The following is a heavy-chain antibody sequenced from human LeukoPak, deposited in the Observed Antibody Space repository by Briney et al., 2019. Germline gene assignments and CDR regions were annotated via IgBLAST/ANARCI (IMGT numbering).Heavy chain of an antibody. CDR2: ISAYNGNT. D-gene: IGHD2-2*01. Sequence: ASVKVSCKASGYTFTSYGISWVRQAPGQGLEWMGWISAYNGNTNYAQKLQGRVTMTTDTSTSTAYMELRSLRSGDTAVYYCASLCWGVPAANHDEGCYWFDPWGQGTLVTVSS. CDR3: ASLCWGVPAANHDEGCYWFDP. CDR1: GYTFTSYG. J-gene: IGHJ5*02. V-gene: IGHV1-18*01.